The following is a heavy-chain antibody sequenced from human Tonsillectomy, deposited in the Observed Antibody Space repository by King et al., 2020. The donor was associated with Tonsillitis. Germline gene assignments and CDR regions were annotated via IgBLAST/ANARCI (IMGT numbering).Heavy chain of an antibody. Sequence: VQLVESGGGLVQPGGSLRLSCAASGFTFSSYAMSWVRQAPGKGLEWGSAISGSGGSTYYADSVKGRFNISRDNSKNTLYLKMNSLRAEDTAVYYCAKTTRLEDYYYGMDVWGQGTTVTVSS. CDR2: ISGSGGST. CDR1: GFTFSSYA. D-gene: IGHD1-1*01. V-gene: IGHV3-23*04. CDR3: AKTTRLEDYYYGMDV. J-gene: IGHJ6*02.